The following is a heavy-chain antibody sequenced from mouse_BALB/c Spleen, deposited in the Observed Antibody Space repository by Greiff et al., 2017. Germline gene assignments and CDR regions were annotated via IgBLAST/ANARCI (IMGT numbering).Heavy chain of an antibody. CDR1: GFTFSSYG. J-gene: IGHJ3*01. V-gene: IGHV5-6-3*01. CDR3: ARDRDGNTAWFAY. CDR2: INSNGGST. Sequence: EVQVVESGGGLVQPGGSLKLSCAASGFTFSSYGMSWVRQTPDKRLELVATINSNGGSTYYPDSVKGRFTISRDNAKNTLYLQMSSLKSEDTAMYYCARDRDGNTAWFAYWGQGTLVTVSA. D-gene: IGHD2-1*01.